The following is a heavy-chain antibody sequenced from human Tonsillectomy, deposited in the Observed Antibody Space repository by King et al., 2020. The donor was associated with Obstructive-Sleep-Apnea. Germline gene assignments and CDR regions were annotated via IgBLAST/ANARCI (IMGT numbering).Heavy chain of an antibody. CDR1: GFPFLRSA. D-gene: IGHD1-1*01. V-gene: IGHV3-23*04. CDR3: AKPNWNDFYYGMDV. Sequence: QLVPSGGGLVPPGGSLILSCSASGFPFLRSAMSCVRPAPLPCLALFSSLLFLCGRPSSAASVKGRFTISRDPSKHTLYLPMKRLRAEDTAVYYCAKPNWNDFYYGMDVWGQGTTVT. J-gene: IGHJ6*02. CDR2: LLFLCGRP.